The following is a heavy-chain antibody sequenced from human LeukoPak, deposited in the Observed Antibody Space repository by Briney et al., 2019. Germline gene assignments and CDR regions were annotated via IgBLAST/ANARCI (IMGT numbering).Heavy chain of an antibody. D-gene: IGHD3-10*01. CDR2: ITSGVNYV. Sequence: GGSLRLSCAASGVTFTTYTMNWVRQAPGKGLEWVSSITSGVNYVNYADSVKGRFTISRDNAKNSLYLQMNSLRADDTAVYYCARDSARAGYYYYMDVWGKGTTVTVSS. CDR1: GVTFTTYT. V-gene: IGHV3-21*01. CDR3: ARDSARAGYYYYMDV. J-gene: IGHJ6*03.